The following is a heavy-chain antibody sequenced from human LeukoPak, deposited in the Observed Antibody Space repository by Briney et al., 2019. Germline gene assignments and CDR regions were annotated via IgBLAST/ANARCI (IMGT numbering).Heavy chain of an antibody. CDR1: GGSISSYY. Sequence: SETLSLTCTVSGGSISSYYWSWIRQPPGKGLEWIGYIYYSGSTNYNPSLKSRVTISVDTSKNQFSLKLSSVTAADTAVYYCAEGGGYYYGSGSYYKRNNWFDPWGQGTLVTVSS. CDR3: AEGGGYYYGSGSYYKRNNWFDP. V-gene: IGHV4-59*01. J-gene: IGHJ5*02. CDR2: IYYSGST. D-gene: IGHD3-10*01.